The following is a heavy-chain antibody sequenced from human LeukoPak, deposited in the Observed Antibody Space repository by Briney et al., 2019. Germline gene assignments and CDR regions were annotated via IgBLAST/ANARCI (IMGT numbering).Heavy chain of an antibody. J-gene: IGHJ3*02. D-gene: IGHD6-13*01. CDR1: GFTFSSYS. CDR3: ARDLRIANDAFDI. Sequence: PGGSLRLSCAASGFTFSSYSMNWVRQAPGKGLEWVSSISSSSSYIYYVDSVKGRFTISRDNAKNSLYLQMNSLRAEDTAVYYCARDLRIANDAFDIWGQGTMVTVSS. V-gene: IGHV3-21*01. CDR2: ISSSSSYI.